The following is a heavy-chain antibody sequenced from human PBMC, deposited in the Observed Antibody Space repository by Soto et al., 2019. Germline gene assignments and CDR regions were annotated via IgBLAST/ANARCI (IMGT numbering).Heavy chain of an antibody. CDR3: ARDCITTSCYSGYYYYGMDV. D-gene: IGHD2-2*01. Sequence: ASVKVSCKASGYTFTGYAMHWVRQAPGQRLEWMGWINAGNGNTKYSQKFQGRVTITRDTSASTAYMELSSLRSEDTAVYYCARDCITTSCYSGYYYYGMDVWGQGTTVTVSS. J-gene: IGHJ6*02. CDR1: GYTFTGYA. CDR2: INAGNGNT. V-gene: IGHV1-3*01.